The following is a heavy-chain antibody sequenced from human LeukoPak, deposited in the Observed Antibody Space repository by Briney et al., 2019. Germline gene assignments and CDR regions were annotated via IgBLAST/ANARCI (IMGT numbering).Heavy chain of an antibody. CDR2: IYHSGST. J-gene: IGHJ4*02. Sequence: PSETLSLTCTVSGYSISSGYYWGWIRPPPGKGLEWIGSIYHSGSTYYNPSFKSRVTISVDTSKNQFSMKLSTVTAADTAVYYCAEGMEARFDYWGQGTLVTVSS. D-gene: IGHD1-14*01. CDR1: GYSISSGYY. CDR3: AEGMEARFDY. V-gene: IGHV4-38-2*02.